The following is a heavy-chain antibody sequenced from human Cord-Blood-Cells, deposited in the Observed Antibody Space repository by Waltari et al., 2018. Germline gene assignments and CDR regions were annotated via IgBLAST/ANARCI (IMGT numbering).Heavy chain of an antibody. CDR3: ARNDGGNSYVDY. CDR1: GFSLSTSGMC. CDR2: MDWEDGK. V-gene: IGHV2-70*01. D-gene: IGHD2-21*02. Sequence: QVTLRESGPALVTPTQTLTLTCTFSGFSLSTSGMCVSWIRQPPGNARSWLALMDWEDGKYYSTSLKTRLTIAKDTAKNQVVLTMTNMGPVDTATYYCARNDGGNSYVDYWGQGTLVTVSA. J-gene: IGHJ4*02.